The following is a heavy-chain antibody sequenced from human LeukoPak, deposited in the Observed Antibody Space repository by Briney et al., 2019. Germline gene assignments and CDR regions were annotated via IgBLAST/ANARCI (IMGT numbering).Heavy chain of an antibody. Sequence: GRSLRLSCAASGFTFEDHVMHWVRQAPGKGLEWVSSISWSGDRMGYADAVKGRFTISRDNAKNSLFPQMNSLRVEDTALYYCAKDLGGSATTVWGQGTLVTVSS. D-gene: IGHD2-2*01. CDR2: ISWSGDRM. CDR1: GFTFEDHV. V-gene: IGHV3-9*01. J-gene: IGHJ4*02. CDR3: AKDLGGSATTV.